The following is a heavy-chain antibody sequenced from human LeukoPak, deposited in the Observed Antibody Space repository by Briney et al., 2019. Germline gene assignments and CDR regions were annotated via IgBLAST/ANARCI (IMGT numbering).Heavy chain of an antibody. J-gene: IGHJ4*02. CDR3: ARDCWRAAPGTCFDY. CDR2: VSGSGGGT. D-gene: IGHD6-13*01. CDR1: GFTFSSYA. V-gene: IGHV3-23*01. Sequence: GGSLRLSCAASGFTFSSYAMSWVRQAPGKGLEWVSAVSGSGGGTYYADSVKGRFTISRDNSKNTLYLQMNSLRAEDTAVYYCARDCWRAAPGTCFDYWGQGTLVTVSS.